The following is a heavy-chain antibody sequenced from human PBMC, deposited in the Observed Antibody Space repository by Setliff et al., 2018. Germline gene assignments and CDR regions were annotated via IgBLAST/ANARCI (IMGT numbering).Heavy chain of an antibody. D-gene: IGHD3-10*01. CDR2: IIPTVDIA. CDR3: AGGQPLVRKYYYYMDV. V-gene: IGHV1-69*10. J-gene: IGHJ6*03. CDR1: GGTFSNYA. Sequence: ASVKVSCKASGGTFSNYAISWVRQAPGQGLEWMGGIIPTVDIANYARKFQGRVTITADESTSTAYMELSSLGSEDTAVYYCAGGQPLVRKYYYYMDVWGKGTTVTVSS.